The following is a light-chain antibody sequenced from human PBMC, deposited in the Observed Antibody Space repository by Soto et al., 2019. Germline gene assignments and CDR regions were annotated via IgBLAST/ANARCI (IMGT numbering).Light chain of an antibody. Sequence: QSVLSQPASVSGPPGQSIAISCTGTNSDVGTYDYVSWYQQHPGKAPKLMIYDVGKRPSGISDRFSGSKSGNTASLTISGLLAEDEADYYCSSKTTNNTLIFGGGTKRTV. J-gene: IGLJ2*01. CDR2: DVG. V-gene: IGLV2-14*03. CDR1: NSDVGTYDY. CDR3: SSKTTNNTLI.